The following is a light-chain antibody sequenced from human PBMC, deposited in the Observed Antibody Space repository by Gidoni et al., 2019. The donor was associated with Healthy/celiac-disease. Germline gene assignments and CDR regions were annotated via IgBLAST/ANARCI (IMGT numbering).Light chain of an antibody. Sequence: EIVLTQSPATLSLSPGERATLSCRASQSVSSYLDWYQQKPGQAPRLLIYDASNRATGIPARFSGSGSWTDFTLTISSLEPEDFAVYYCQQRSNWIFGQGTRLEIK. J-gene: IGKJ5*01. CDR1: QSVSSY. V-gene: IGKV3-11*01. CDR3: QQRSNWI. CDR2: DAS.